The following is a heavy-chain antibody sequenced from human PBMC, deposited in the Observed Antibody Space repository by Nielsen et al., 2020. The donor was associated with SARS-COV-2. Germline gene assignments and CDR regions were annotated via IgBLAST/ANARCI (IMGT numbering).Heavy chain of an antibody. CDR1: GYTFTSYG. J-gene: IGHJ3*02. CDR3: ARRRLTWNAFDI. Sequence: ASVKVSCKASGYTFTSYGISWVRQAPGQGLEWMGWISAYNGNTNYAQKLQGRVTMTTDTSTSTAYMELSSLRSEDTAVYYCARRRLTWNAFDIWGQGTMVTVSS. CDR2: ISAYNGNT. V-gene: IGHV1-18*01. D-gene: IGHD3-16*01.